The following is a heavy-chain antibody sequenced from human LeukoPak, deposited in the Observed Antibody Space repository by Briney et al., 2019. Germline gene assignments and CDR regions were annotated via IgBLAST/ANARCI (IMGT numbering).Heavy chain of an antibody. CDR2: IGSSGGST. D-gene: IGHD5-18*01. Sequence: GGSLRLSCAASGFTFSSYAMSWVRQAPGKGLEWVSAIGSSGGSTYYADSVKGRFTISRDNSKNTLYLQMNSLRAEDTAVYYCAKLWIQLWLLDYWGQGNLVTVSS. CDR3: AKLWIQLWLLDY. V-gene: IGHV3-23*01. J-gene: IGHJ4*02. CDR1: GFTFSSYA.